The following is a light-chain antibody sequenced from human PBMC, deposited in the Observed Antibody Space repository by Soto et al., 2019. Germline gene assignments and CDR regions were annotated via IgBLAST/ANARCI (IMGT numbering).Light chain of an antibody. V-gene: IGKV3-11*01. Sequence: EIVLTQSPATLSLSPGEGATLSCRASQSVSSYLAWYQQKPGQAPRLLIYDASNRAAGIPARFSGSGSGTDFTLIISSLEPEDFAVYYCQQRSNWPVTFGLGTKVEV. CDR1: QSVSSY. J-gene: IGKJ1*01. CDR3: QQRSNWPVT. CDR2: DAS.